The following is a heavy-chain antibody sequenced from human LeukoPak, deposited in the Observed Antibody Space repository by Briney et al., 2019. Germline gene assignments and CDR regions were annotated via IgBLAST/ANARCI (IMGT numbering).Heavy chain of an antibody. Sequence: GGSLRLSCAASGVLFPNACMDFLRQAPGKGLEWVGRIKNKNSGRTTNYIAPVKGRFTISRDDSRNTLYLEMDSLKTDDTAIYESVTDGGFLPYYFTYWGQGTLVTVSS. CDR2: IKNKNSGRTT. V-gene: IGHV3-15*01. CDR1: GVLFPNAC. J-gene: IGHJ4*02. CDR3: VTDGGFLPYYFTY. D-gene: IGHD3-10*01.